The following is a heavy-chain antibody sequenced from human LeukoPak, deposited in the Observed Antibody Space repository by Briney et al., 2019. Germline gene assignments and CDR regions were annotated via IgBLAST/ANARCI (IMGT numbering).Heavy chain of an antibody. D-gene: IGHD3-22*01. CDR3: ARSVYYDSSGYYHELVGYFDY. CDR1: GGSISSSSYY. CDR2: IYYSGST. V-gene: IGHV4-39*01. J-gene: IGHJ4*02. Sequence: PSETLSLTCTVSGGSISSSSYYWGWSRQPPGKGLEWIGGIYYSGSTYYNPSLKSRVTISVDTSKNQFSLKLSSVTAADTAVYYCARSVYYDSSGYYHELVGYFDYWGQGTLVTVSS.